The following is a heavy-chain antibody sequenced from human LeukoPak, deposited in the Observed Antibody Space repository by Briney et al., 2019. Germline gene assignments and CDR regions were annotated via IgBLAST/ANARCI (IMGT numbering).Heavy chain of an antibody. J-gene: IGHJ5*02. CDR3: ARASSFDKTTRWNPAYFGP. CDR2: INHSGTT. D-gene: IGHD1-1*01. Sequence: PSETLSLTCAVHGGSLGGFYWSWIRQPPGKGLEWIGEINHSGTTNYNPSLKSRVTISVDTSKNQVSLDLASVTAADTAVYYCARASSFDKTTRWNPAYFGPWGPGSLVTVAS. V-gene: IGHV4-34*01. CDR1: GGSLGGFY.